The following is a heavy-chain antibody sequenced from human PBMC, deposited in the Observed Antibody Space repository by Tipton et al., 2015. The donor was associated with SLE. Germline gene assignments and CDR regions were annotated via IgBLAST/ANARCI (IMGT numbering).Heavy chain of an antibody. CDR3: AKDTRVRGVGAPGYFDY. CDR2: ISGSGGST. V-gene: IGHV3-23*01. CDR1: GFTFSSYA. Sequence: SLRLSCAASGFTFSSYAMSWVRQAPGKGLEWVSAISGSGGSTYYADSVKGRFTISRDNSKNTLYLQMNSLRAEDTAVYYCAKDTRVRGVGAPGYFDYWGQGTLVTVSS. J-gene: IGHJ4*02. D-gene: IGHD3-10*01.